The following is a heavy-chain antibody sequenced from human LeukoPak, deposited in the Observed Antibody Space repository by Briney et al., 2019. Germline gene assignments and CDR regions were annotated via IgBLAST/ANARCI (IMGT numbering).Heavy chain of an antibody. CDR2: IRYDGSNK. V-gene: IGHV3-30*02. J-gene: IGHJ4*02. CDR1: GFTFSSYV. Sequence: GGSLRLSCAASGFTFSSYVMHWVRQAPGKGLEWVAFIRYDGSNKYYSDSVKGRFTISRDNAKNSLYLQMNSLRAGDTAVYYCAKPHFDDWGQGTLVTVSS. CDR3: AKPHFDD.